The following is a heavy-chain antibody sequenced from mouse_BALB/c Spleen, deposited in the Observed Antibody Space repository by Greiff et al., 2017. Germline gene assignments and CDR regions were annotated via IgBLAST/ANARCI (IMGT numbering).Heavy chain of an antibody. CDR1: GFTFSDYY. V-gene: IGHV5-4*02. J-gene: IGHJ1*01. CDR3: ARDGYCVNWYFDV. CDR2: ISDGGSYT. D-gene: IGHD2-3*01. Sequence: VQLKESGGGLVKPGGSLKLSCAASGFTFSDYYMYWVRQTPEERLEWVATISDGGSYTYYPDSVKGRFTISRDNAKNNLYLQMSSLKSEDTAMYYCARDGYCVNWYFDVWGAGTTVTVSS.